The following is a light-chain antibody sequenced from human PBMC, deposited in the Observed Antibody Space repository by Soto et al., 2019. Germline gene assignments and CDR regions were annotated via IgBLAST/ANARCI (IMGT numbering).Light chain of an antibody. V-gene: IGLV1-44*01. CDR1: SSNIGINT. CDR2: GNN. J-gene: IGLJ1*01. CDR3: ATWDDSLDVHV. Sequence: QAVVTQPPSASGTPGQTITISCSGGSSNIGINTVSWYEHLPGTAPRLLIYGNNQRPSGVPDRFSGSKSGTSASLAISGLQSEDEAHYYCATWDDSLDVHVFGTGTKRTVL.